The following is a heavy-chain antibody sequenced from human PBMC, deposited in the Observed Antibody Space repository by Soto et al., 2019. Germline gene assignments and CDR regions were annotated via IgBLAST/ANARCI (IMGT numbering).Heavy chain of an antibody. CDR3: AVPKDSSGWAFDY. Sequence: GESLKISCKGSGYSFTSYWIGWVRQMPGKGLEWMGIIYPGDSDTRYSPSFQGQVTISADKSISTAYLQWSSLKASDTAMYYCAVPKDSSGWAFDYWGQGTLVIVSS. D-gene: IGHD6-19*01. CDR2: IYPGDSDT. V-gene: IGHV5-51*01. CDR1: GYSFTSYW. J-gene: IGHJ4*02.